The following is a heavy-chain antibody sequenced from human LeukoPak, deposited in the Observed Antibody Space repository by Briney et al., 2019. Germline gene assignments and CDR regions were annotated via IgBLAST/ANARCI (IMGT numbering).Heavy chain of an antibody. J-gene: IGHJ6*03. CDR2: ITIGSNYI. V-gene: IGHV3-21*01. Sequence: GGSLRLSCAASGFTFSRYNMNWVRQAPGKGLEWVSSITIGSNYIYNADSVKGRFTISRDNAKKSLYLQMNSLRAEDTAVYYCAKTTVTPPYYMDVWGKGTTVTVFS. CDR3: AKTTVTPPYYMDV. CDR1: GFTFSRYN. D-gene: IGHD4-11*01.